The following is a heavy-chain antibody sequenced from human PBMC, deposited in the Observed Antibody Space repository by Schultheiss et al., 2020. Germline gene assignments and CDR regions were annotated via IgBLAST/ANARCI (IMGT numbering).Heavy chain of an antibody. V-gene: IGHV3-23*01. J-gene: IGHJ6*02. CDR3: AKDGGWVVGDDFWSGYAGGMDV. D-gene: IGHD3-3*01. CDR1: GFTFSSYA. CDR2: ISGSGGST. Sequence: GGSLRLSCAASGFTFSSYAMSWVRQAPGKGLEWVSAISGSGGSTYYADSVKGRFTISRDNSKNTLYLQMNSLRAEDTAVYYCAKDGGWVVGDDFWSGYAGGMDVWGQGTTVNVSS.